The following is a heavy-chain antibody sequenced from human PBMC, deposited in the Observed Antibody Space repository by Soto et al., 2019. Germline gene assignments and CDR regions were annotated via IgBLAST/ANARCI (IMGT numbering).Heavy chain of an antibody. V-gene: IGHV1-69*13. CDR2: IIPIFGTA. CDR1: GGTFSSYA. Sequence: SVKVSCKASGGTFSSYAISWVRQAPGQGLEWMGGIIPIFGTANYAQEFQGRVTITADESTSTAYMELSSLRSEDTAVYYCARDSDDSSGYYSRSLGMDVWGQGTTVTVSS. D-gene: IGHD3-22*01. J-gene: IGHJ6*02. CDR3: ARDSDDSSGYYSRSLGMDV.